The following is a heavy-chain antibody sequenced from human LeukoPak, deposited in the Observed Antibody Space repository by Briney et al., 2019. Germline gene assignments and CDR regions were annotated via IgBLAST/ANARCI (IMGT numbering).Heavy chain of an antibody. J-gene: IGHJ4*02. CDR1: GYTFTSNH. V-gene: IGHV1-46*01. Sequence: ASVKVSCKASGYTFTSNHIHWVRQAPGQGPEWMGMIYPRDGSTSYAQKFQGRVTVTRDTSTSTVHMELSGLRSEDTAVYYCARDQEGFDYWGQGTLVTVST. CDR3: ARDQEGFDY. CDR2: IYPRDGST.